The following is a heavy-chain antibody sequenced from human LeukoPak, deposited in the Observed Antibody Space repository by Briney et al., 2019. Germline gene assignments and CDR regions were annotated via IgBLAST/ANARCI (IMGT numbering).Heavy chain of an antibody. V-gene: IGHV4-31*03. CDR3: ARDMFVGGLDV. CDR2: IYHSGST. D-gene: IGHD3-16*01. CDR1: GDSITSRAYY. Sequence: SQTLSLTCTVSGDSITSRAYYWSWIRQHPGTGLEWIGYIYHSGSTYYNPSLMTRVTMSVDTSKNQFSLRLTSVTAADTAVYCCARDMFVGGLDVWGKGTTVTVSS. J-gene: IGHJ6*04.